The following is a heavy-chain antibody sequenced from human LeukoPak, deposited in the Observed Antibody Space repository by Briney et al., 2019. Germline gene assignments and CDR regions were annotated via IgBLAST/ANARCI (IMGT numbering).Heavy chain of an antibody. Sequence: SETLSLTCAVYGGSFSGYYWSWIRQHPGKGLEWIGYIFYSGNTYYNPSLKSRVTISVDTSKNQFSLKLSSVTAADTAVYYCARDLRHSSGYYYFQHWGQGTLVTVSS. D-gene: IGHD3-22*01. J-gene: IGHJ1*01. CDR3: ARDLRHSSGYYYFQH. V-gene: IGHV4-31*11. CDR1: GGSFSGYY. CDR2: IFYSGNT.